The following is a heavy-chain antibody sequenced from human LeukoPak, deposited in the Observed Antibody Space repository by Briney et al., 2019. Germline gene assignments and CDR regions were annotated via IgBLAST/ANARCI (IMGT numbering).Heavy chain of an antibody. V-gene: IGHV4-34*01. CDR1: GGSFSGYY. Sequence: SETLSLTCAVYGGSFSGYYWSWIRQPPGKGLEWIGEINHSGSTNYNPSLKSRVTISVDTSKNQFSLKLSSVTAADTAVYYCAGGCAPDGGDCCTTPTLFDYWGQGTLVTVSS. J-gene: IGHJ4*02. D-gene: IGHD2-21*02. CDR2: INHSGST. CDR3: AGGCAPDGGDCCTTPTLFDY.